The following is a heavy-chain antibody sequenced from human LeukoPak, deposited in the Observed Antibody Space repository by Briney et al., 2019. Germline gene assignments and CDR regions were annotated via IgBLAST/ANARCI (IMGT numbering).Heavy chain of an antibody. CDR2: IYTSGST. D-gene: IGHD6-13*01. CDR3: ARVVAAAAPGLYHFDY. Sequence: PSETLSLTCTVSGGSISSYYWSWIRQPPGKGLEWIGRIYTSGSTNYNPSLKSRVTISVDKSKNQFSLKLSSVTAADTAVYYCARVVAAAAPGLYHFDYWGQGTLVTVSS. CDR1: GGSISSYY. V-gene: IGHV4-4*07. J-gene: IGHJ4*02.